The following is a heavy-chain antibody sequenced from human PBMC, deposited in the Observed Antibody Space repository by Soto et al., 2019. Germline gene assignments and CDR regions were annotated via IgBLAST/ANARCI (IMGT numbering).Heavy chain of an antibody. J-gene: IGHJ4*02. D-gene: IGHD3-10*01. Sequence: SETLSLTCTVSGDSIISGDYYWSWIRQTPGKGLEWIGYIYYSGDTNYNPSLKSRVIISVDTSKNQFSLKLSSVTAADTAVYYCARAPRGNYGYPSYFDYWGQGTLVTLS. CDR1: GDSIISGDYY. CDR2: IYYSGDT. V-gene: IGHV4-30-4*02. CDR3: ARAPRGNYGYPSYFDY.